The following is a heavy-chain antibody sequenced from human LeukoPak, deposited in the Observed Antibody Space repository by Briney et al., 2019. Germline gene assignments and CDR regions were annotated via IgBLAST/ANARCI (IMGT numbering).Heavy chain of an antibody. CDR1: GGTFSSYG. Sequence: ASVKVSCKASGGTFSSYGINWVRQATGQGLEWMGWMNPNSGNTGYAQKFQGRVTMTRNTSISTAYMELSSLRSGDTAVYYCARDTYYYDSSGYQSAFDIWGQGTMVTVSS. J-gene: IGHJ3*02. CDR3: ARDTYYYDSSGYQSAFDI. CDR2: MNPNSGNT. D-gene: IGHD3-22*01. V-gene: IGHV1-8*02.